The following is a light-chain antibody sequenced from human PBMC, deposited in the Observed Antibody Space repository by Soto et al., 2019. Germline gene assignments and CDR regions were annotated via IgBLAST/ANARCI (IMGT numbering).Light chain of an antibody. CDR3: QQYHNFPRT. CDR2: NAS. J-gene: IGKJ1*01. Sequence: DIQLTQSPSTLSASVGDRVTITCRASQSINGWLAWYQQKPGQAPNLLIYNASTLESGVPSRFSGSGSGTEFTLTVSSLQPDDFATYYCQQYHNFPRTFGQGTKVEI. CDR1: QSINGW. V-gene: IGKV1-5*03.